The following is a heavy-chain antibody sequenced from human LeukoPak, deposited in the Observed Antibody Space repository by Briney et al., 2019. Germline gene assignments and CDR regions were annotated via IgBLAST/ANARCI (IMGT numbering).Heavy chain of an antibody. CDR2: IHPGDSGT. D-gene: IGHD5-18*01. J-gene: IGHJ4*02. CDR3: ARGGSYRYGSSDY. CDR1: GYSFTNYW. V-gene: IGHV5-51*01. Sequence: PGESLKISCKGSGYSFTNYWIGWVRQMPGKGLEWMGIIHPGDSGTRYSPSFQGQVTMSVDESITTAYLQWSSLRASDSAIYYCARGGSYRYGSSDYSGQGTLVTVSS.